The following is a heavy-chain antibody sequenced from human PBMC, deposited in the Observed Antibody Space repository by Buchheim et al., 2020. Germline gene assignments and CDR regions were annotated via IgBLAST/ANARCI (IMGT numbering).Heavy chain of an antibody. CDR3: ARGVIVGATLRWFDP. Sequence: EVQLVESGGGLVKPGGSLRLSCAASGFTFSSYTMTWVRQAPGKGLEWVSSIISSNSYIYYADSVKGRFTISRDNAKNSLYLQMNSLRGEDTAVYYCARGVIVGATLRWFDPWGQGTL. CDR2: IISSNSYI. V-gene: IGHV3-21*01. CDR1: GFTFSSYT. D-gene: IGHD1-26*01. J-gene: IGHJ5*02.